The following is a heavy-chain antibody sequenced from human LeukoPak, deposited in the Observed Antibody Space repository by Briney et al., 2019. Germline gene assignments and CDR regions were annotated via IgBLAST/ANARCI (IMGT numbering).Heavy chain of an antibody. D-gene: IGHD2-15*01. Sequence: SETLSLTCSVSGYSLSDGFYWGWIRQPPGKGLEWIGTIYHTGNTYYNPSLESRITISVDTSKNQFSLKLTSVTATDTAAYYCATSGVLYWIQTWGQGTLVTVSS. J-gene: IGHJ5*02. V-gene: IGHV4-38-2*01. CDR1: GYSLSDGFY. CDR3: ATSGVLYWIQT. CDR2: IYHTGNT.